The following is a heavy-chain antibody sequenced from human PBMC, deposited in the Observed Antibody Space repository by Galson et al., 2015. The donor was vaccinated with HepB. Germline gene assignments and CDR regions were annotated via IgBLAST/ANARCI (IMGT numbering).Heavy chain of an antibody. CDR3: APTIPTVTRVESTGSSFDY. Sequence: SLRLSCAASGFTFSSYAMSWVRQAPGKGLEWVSAISGSGGSTYYADSVKGRFTISRDNSKNTLYLQMNSLRAEDTAVYYCAPTIPTVTRVESTGSSFDYWGQGTLVTVSS. D-gene: IGHD4-17*01. V-gene: IGHV3-23*01. CDR2: ISGSGGST. J-gene: IGHJ4*02. CDR1: GFTFSSYA.